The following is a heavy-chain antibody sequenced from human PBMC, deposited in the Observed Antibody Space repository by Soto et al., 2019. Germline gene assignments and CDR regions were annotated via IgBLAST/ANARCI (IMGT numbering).Heavy chain of an antibody. CDR1: GGSISRSAYY. Sequence: SDTLSLTCSVSGGSISRSAYYGGWVRQPPGKGLEWIGTIYYSGSTYYNPSLKSRVTISVDTSKNQVSLKLRFVTAADTAVYYCARPLYFYGSGSYPWFDPWGQGTLVTVSS. V-gene: IGHV4-39*01. CDR2: IYYSGST. J-gene: IGHJ5*02. CDR3: ARPLYFYGSGSYPWFDP. D-gene: IGHD3-10*01.